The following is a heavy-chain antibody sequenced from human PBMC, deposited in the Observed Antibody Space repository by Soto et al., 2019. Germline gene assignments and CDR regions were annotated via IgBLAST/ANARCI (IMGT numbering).Heavy chain of an antibody. Sequence: EVQVVESGGHLVQPGGSLRLSCAASGFTISDNYMSWVRQAPGKGLEWVSLIYSDGSTYYADSVKGRFTISRDNSKNTLYLQMNSLRAEDTAVYYCARGYSSSWHSFDYWGQGTLVTVSS. D-gene: IGHD6-13*01. CDR2: IYSDGST. J-gene: IGHJ4*02. V-gene: IGHV3-66*01. CDR3: ARGYSSSWHSFDY. CDR1: GFTISDNY.